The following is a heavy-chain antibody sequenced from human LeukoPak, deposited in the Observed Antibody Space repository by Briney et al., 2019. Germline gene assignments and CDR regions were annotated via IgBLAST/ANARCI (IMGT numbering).Heavy chain of an antibody. Sequence: GGSLRLSCAASGFTFSSYSMNWVRQAPGKGLEWVSAISGSGGSTYYADSVKGRFTISRDNSKNTLYLQMNSLRAEDTAVYYCAKGPIWFGELSHFDYWGQGTLVTVSS. CDR2: ISGSGGST. CDR1: GFTFSSYS. J-gene: IGHJ4*02. CDR3: AKGPIWFGELSHFDY. D-gene: IGHD3-10*01. V-gene: IGHV3-23*01.